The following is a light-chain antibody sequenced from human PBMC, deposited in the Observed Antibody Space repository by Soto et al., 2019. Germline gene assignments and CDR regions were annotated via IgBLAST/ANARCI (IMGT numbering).Light chain of an antibody. CDR2: EVT. CDR3: CSYAGSSTLI. Sequence: QSALTQPASVSGSPGQSITISCTGTSSDVGSYNLVSWYQQRPGKAPKLLIYEVTKRPSRVSNRFSGSKSGNTASLTISGLQAEDEADYYCCSYAGSSTLIFGGGTKVTVL. V-gene: IGLV2-23*02. CDR1: SSDVGSYNL. J-gene: IGLJ2*01.